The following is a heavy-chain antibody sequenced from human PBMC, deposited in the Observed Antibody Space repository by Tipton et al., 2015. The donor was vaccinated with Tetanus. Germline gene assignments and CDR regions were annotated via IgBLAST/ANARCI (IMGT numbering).Heavy chain of an antibody. CDR1: GYPFINHD. CDR3: ARSYSGSFSDF. D-gene: IGHD1-26*01. Sequence: QSGAEVKRPGASVKVSCQTSGYPFINHDINWVRQAPGQGLQWVGWMNPNRGTTGYAREFQGRVTMTWNTSISTAYMDLSSLRSEDTAVYYCARSYSGSFSDFWGQGTLVSVST. J-gene: IGHJ4*02. V-gene: IGHV1-8*01. CDR2: MNPNRGTT.